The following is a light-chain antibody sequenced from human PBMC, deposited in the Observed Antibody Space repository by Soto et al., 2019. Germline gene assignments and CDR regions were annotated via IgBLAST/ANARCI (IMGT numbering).Light chain of an antibody. CDR3: QRRSNWLPWT. CDR2: DAS. J-gene: IGKJ1*01. V-gene: IGKV3-11*01. Sequence: EIVLTQSPATLSLSPGERATLSCRASQSVSSYLAWYQQKPGQAPRLLIYDASNRATGIPARFSGSGSGTDFTLTISSLKPEDFAVYYCQRRSNWLPWTFGQGTKVEIK. CDR1: QSVSSY.